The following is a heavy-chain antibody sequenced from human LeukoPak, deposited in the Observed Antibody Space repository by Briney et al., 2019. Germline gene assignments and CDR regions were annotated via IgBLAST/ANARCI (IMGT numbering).Heavy chain of an antibody. CDR2: IYTSGST. J-gene: IGHJ6*02. CDR3: ARDLRGRDDETYYDFWSGYSSPHYGMDV. CDR1: GGSISSYY. Sequence: SETLSLTCTVSGGSISSYYWSWIRQPAGKGLEWIGRIYTSGSTNYNPSLKSRVTMSVDTSKNQFSLKLSSVTAADTAVYYCARDLRGRDDETYYDFWSGYSSPHYGMDVWGQGTTVTVSS. D-gene: IGHD3-3*01. V-gene: IGHV4-4*07.